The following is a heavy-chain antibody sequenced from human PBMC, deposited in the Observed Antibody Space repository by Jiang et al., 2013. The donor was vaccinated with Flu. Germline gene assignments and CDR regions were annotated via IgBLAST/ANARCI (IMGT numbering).Heavy chain of an antibody. CDR3: ARALEKRGVFLGVGYHYNWVDP. Sequence: GSGLVKPSGTLSLTCAVSGASISSSDWWSWVRQPPGKGLEWIGEMHHSGTANYSPSLRSRVTISVDKSNNLFSLKLTSVTAADTAIYFCARALEKRGVFLGVGYHYNWVDPWGQGTLVTVSS. D-gene: IGHD3-3*01. V-gene: IGHV4-4*02. J-gene: IGHJ5*02. CDR2: MHHSGTA. CDR1: GASISSSDW.